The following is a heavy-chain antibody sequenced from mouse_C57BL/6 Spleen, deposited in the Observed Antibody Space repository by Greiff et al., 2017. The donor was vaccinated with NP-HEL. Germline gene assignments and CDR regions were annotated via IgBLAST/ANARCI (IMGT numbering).Heavy chain of an antibody. D-gene: IGHD2-4*01. Sequence: QVQLQQSGAELARPGASVKLSCKASGYTFTSYGISWVKQRTGQGLEWIGEIYPRSGNTYYNEQFKGKATLTADKSSSTAYMELRSLTSEDSAVYFCARLKGYYDYDGDYAMDYWGQGTSVTVSS. CDR3: ARLKGYYDYDGDYAMDY. J-gene: IGHJ4*01. CDR2: IYPRSGNT. CDR1: GYTFTSYG. V-gene: IGHV1-81*01.